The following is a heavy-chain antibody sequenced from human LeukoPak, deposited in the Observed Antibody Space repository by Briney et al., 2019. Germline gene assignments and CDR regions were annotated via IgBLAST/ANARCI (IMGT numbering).Heavy chain of an antibody. J-gene: IGHJ4*02. CDR2: IYYSGST. CDR1: GFTFSAFS. Sequence: GSLRLSCAASGFTFSAFSMSWVRQAPGKGLEWIGYIYYSGSTNYNPSLKSRVTISVDTSKNQFSLKLSSVTAADTAVYYCARGLSSWPAPYDYWGQGTLVTVSS. V-gene: IGHV4-59*01. D-gene: IGHD6-13*01. CDR3: ARGLSSWPAPYDY.